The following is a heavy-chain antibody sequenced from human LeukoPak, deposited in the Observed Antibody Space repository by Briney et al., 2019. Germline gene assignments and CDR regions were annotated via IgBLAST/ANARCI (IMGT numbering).Heavy chain of an antibody. Sequence: GGSLRLSCAASGFTFSSYEMNWVRQAPGKGLEWVSYISSSGSTIYSADSVKGRFTISRDNAKNSLYLQMNSLRAEDTAVYYCARELISEITMIEDPWGQGTLVTVSS. CDR2: ISSSGSTI. CDR1: GFTFSSYE. V-gene: IGHV3-48*03. D-gene: IGHD3-22*01. J-gene: IGHJ5*02. CDR3: ARELISEITMIEDP.